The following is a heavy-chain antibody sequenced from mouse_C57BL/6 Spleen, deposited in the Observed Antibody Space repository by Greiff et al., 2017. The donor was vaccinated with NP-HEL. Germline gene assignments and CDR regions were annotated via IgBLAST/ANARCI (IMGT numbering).Heavy chain of an antibody. Sequence: QVHVKQSGAELVKPGASVKLSCKASGYTFTSYWMHWVKQRPGQGLEWIGMIHPNSGSTNYNEKFKSKATLTVDKSSSTAYMQLSSLTSEDSAVYYCATIYYDYDGFAYWGQGTLVTVSA. CDR1: GYTFTSYW. V-gene: IGHV1-64*01. D-gene: IGHD2-4*01. CDR3: ATIYYDYDGFAY. J-gene: IGHJ3*01. CDR2: IHPNSGST.